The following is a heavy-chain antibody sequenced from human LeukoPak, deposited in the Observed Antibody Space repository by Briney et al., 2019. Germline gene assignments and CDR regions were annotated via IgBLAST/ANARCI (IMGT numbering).Heavy chain of an antibody. CDR2: ISGDGGSA. Sequence: GGTLRLSCGACGFPFDHHAMHWVRQTPGKGLEWVSVISGDGGSAYYADSAKGRFTNSRDNRKNSLYLQMTGLKSETSAFYFCAKGNVYFDYWGQGVLVTVSS. D-gene: IGHD1-1*01. J-gene: IGHJ4*02. V-gene: IGHV3-43*02. CDR1: GFPFDHHA. CDR3: AKGNVYFDY.